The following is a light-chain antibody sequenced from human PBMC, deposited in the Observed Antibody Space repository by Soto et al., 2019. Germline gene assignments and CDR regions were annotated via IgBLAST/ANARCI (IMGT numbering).Light chain of an antibody. V-gene: IGKV3-20*01. CDR2: DAS. Sequence: EFVLTQSPGTLSLSPGERATLSCRGSETVRNNYLAWYQQKPGQAPRLLIYDASSRATGIPDRFSGGGSGTDFTLTISRLEPEDFAVYYCQQFSSYPLTFGGGTGGYQ. J-gene: IGKJ4*01. CDR1: ETVRNNY. CDR3: QQFSSYPLT.